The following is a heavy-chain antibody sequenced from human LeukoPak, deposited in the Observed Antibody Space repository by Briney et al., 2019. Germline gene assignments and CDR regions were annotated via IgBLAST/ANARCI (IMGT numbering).Heavy chain of an antibody. CDR1: GFTFTGYS. J-gene: IGHJ4*02. CDR3: ARGGWYFDY. Sequence: PVWSLRLYCTPSGFTFTGYSMNWLRQAPGKGLEWLSYISSTRDRIYYVDSVKGRFTISRNNSKNSLYLQMNSLRAEDSAVYYCARGGWYFDYWGQGTLVTVSS. D-gene: IGHD6-19*01. CDR2: ISSTRDRI. V-gene: IGHV3-48*01.